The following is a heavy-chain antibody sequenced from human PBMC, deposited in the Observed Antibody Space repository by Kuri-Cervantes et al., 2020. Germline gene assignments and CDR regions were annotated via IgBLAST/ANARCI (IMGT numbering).Heavy chain of an antibody. V-gene: IGHV3-30-3*02. CDR2: ISYDGSNK. D-gene: IGHD5-18*01. CDR3: AQVQAAGYSYGHYYMDV. Sequence: GESLKISCAASGFTFSSYGMHWVRQAPGKGLEWVAVISYDGSNKYYADSVKGRFTISRDNSKNTLYLQMNSPRAEDTAVYYCAQVQAAGYSYGHYYMDVWGKGTTVTVSS. J-gene: IGHJ6*03. CDR1: GFTFSSYG.